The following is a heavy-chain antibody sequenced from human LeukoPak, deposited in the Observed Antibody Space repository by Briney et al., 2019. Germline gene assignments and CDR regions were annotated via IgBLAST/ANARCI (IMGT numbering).Heavy chain of an antibody. CDR2: IKQDGSEK. J-gene: IGHJ3*02. CDR3: ARVGYYDSSGYRAFDI. V-gene: IGHV3-7*01. D-gene: IGHD3-22*01. Sequence: GGSLRLSCAASGFTFSSYWMSWVRQAPGKGLEWVANIKQDGSEKYYVDSVKGRFTISRDNAKNSLYLQMNSLRAEDTAVYYCARVGYYDSSGYRAFDIWGQGTMVTVSS. CDR1: GFTFSSYW.